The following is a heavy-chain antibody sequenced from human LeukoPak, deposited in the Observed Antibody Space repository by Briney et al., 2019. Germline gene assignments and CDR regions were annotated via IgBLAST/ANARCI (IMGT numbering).Heavy chain of an antibody. V-gene: IGHV1-8*03. J-gene: IGHJ6*03. D-gene: IGHD6-13*01. CDR3: ARAAFSSSWYGGHYYYYMDV. CDR2: MNPNSGKT. CDR1: GYTFTSYD. Sequence: ASVKVSCKASGYTFTSYDINWVRQATGQGLEWMGWMNPNSGKTGYAQKFQGRVTITRNTSISTAYMELSSLRSEDTAVYYCARAAFSSSWYGGHYYYYMDVWGKGTTVTVSS.